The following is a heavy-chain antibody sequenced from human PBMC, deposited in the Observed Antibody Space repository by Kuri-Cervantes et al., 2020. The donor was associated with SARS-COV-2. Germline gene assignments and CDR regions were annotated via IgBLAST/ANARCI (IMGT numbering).Heavy chain of an antibody. CDR2: IRYDGSNK. J-gene: IGHJ3*02. CDR1: GFTVSSYG. Sequence: GESLKISCAVSGFTVSSYGMNWVRQAPGKGLEWVAFIRYDGSNKYYADSVKGRFTISRDNSKNTLYLQMNSLRAEDTAVYYCARALLCSSTSCYTDAFDIWGQGTMVTVSS. CDR3: ARALLCSSTSCYTDAFDI. V-gene: IGHV3-30*02. D-gene: IGHD2-2*02.